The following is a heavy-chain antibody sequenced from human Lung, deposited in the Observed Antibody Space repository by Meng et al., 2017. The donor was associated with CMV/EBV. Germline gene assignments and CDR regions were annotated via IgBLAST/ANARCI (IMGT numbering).Heavy chain of an antibody. V-gene: IGHV4-59*12. Sequence: SETXSLXXTVSGGPISSYYWSWIRQPPGKGLEWIGYIYYSGSTNYNPSLKSRVTISVDTSKNQFSLKLSSVTAADTAVYYCARVGLFLEWLELNAFDIWGQGTXVTVSS. J-gene: IGHJ3*02. CDR2: IYYSGST. CDR1: GGPISSYY. CDR3: ARVGLFLEWLELNAFDI. D-gene: IGHD3-3*01.